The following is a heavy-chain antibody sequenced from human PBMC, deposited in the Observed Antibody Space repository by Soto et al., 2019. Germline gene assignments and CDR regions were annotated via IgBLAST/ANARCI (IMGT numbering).Heavy chain of an antibody. J-gene: IGHJ6*03. CDR3: ARGPGGDSPFGYYYYMDV. Sequence: SETLSLTCTVSGGSISSYYWSWIRQPPGKGLEWIGYIYYSGSTNYNPSLKSRVTISVDTSKNQFSLKLSSVTAADTAVYYCARGPGGDSPFGYYYYMDVRGKGTTVTVSS. D-gene: IGHD2-21*02. CDR1: GGSISSYY. CDR2: IYYSGST. V-gene: IGHV4-59*08.